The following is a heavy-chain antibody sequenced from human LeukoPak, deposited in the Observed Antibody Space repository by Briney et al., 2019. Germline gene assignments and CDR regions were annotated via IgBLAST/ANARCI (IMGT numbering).Heavy chain of an antibody. CDR2: IIPIFGTA. CDR1: GGTFSSYA. Sequence: ASVKVSCKASGGTFSSYAISWVRQAPGQGLEWIGGIIPIFGTANYAQKFQGRVTITADESTSTAYMELSSLRSEDTAVYYCARDQRLVGATTDYYYYYMDVWGKGTTVTVSS. D-gene: IGHD1-26*01. V-gene: IGHV1-69*13. J-gene: IGHJ6*03. CDR3: ARDQRLVGATTDYYYYYMDV.